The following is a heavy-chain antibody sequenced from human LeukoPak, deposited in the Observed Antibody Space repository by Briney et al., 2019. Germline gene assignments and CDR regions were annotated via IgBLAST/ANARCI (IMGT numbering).Heavy chain of an antibody. Sequence: PSETLSLTCAVYGGSFSGYYWGWIRQPPGKGLEWIGEINHSGSTNYNPSLKSRVTISVDTSKNQFSLKLSSATAADTAVYYCASVYDSSGYYPFWGQGTLVTVSS. J-gene: IGHJ4*02. V-gene: IGHV4-34*01. CDR1: GGSFSGYY. CDR3: ASVYDSSGYYPF. CDR2: INHSGST. D-gene: IGHD3-22*01.